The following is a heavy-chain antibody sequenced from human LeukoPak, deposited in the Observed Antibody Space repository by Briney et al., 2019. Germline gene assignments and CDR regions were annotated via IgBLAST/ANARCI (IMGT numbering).Heavy chain of an antibody. J-gene: IGHJ5*02. D-gene: IGHD3-9*01. CDR3: ARDRYDILTGFQSAAWFDP. Sequence: SETLSLTCTVSGGSTSNYFCTWLRQSAGKGLEWIGRIHTSGSTNYNPSLKSRVSMSVDTSKNQFSLKLSSVTAADTAVYYCARDRYDILTGFQSAAWFDPWGQGTLVTVPS. CDR1: GGSTSNYF. V-gene: IGHV4-4*07. CDR2: IHTSGST.